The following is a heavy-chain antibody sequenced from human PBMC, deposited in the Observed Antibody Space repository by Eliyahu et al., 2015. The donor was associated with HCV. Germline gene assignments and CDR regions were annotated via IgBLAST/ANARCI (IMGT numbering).Heavy chain of an antibody. CDR3: ACADYYDSSGYISY. CDR2: IYYSGXT. CDR1: XGXXXSYX. V-gene: IGHV4-59*08. J-gene: IGHJ4*02. D-gene: IGHD3-22*01. Sequence: QVQLQESGPGXVKPSETLSLTCTVSXGXXXSYXWSWIRQXPGKGLEWIGYIYYSGXTNYNPSLKSRVTISVDTSKNQLSLKLSSVTAADTAVYYCACADYYDSSGYISYWGQGTLVTVSS.